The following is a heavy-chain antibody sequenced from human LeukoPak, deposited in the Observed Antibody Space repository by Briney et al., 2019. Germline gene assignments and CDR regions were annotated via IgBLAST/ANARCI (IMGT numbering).Heavy chain of an antibody. Sequence: PSQTLSLTCTVSGGSISSGGYYWSWIRQPPGKGLEWIGYIYHSGGTYYNPSLKSRVTISVDRSKNQFSLKLSSVTAADTAVYYCARDRWDQLLNVFDYWGQGTLVTVSS. CDR3: ARDRWDQLLNVFDY. J-gene: IGHJ4*02. D-gene: IGHD2-2*01. V-gene: IGHV4-30-2*01. CDR2: IYHSGGT. CDR1: GGSISSGGYY.